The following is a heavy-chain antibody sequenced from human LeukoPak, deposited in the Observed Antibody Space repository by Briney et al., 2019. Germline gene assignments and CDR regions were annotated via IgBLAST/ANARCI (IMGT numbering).Heavy chain of an antibody. D-gene: IGHD1-26*01. CDR2: IYYSGST. Sequence: SETLSLTCTVSGGSISSSSYYWGWIRQPPGKGLEWIGSIYYSGSTYYNPSLKSRVTISVDTSKNQFSLKLSTVTAADTAVYYCARQGWELYYFDYWGQGTLVTVSS. V-gene: IGHV4-39*01. J-gene: IGHJ4*02. CDR3: ARQGWELYYFDY. CDR1: GGSISSSSYY.